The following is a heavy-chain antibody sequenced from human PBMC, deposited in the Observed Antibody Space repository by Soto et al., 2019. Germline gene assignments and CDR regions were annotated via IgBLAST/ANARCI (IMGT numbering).Heavy chain of an antibody. D-gene: IGHD2-15*01. Sequence: ASVKVSCKASGYTFTSYAIHWVRPAPGQRPEWMGWINTGNGYTKYSQSFQGRVTMTRDTSAKTAHMELSSLTFEDTAVYYCVRDRCSSGSRYWGYWGQGTLVTVSS. V-gene: IGHV1-3*04. CDR1: GYTFTSYA. CDR2: INTGNGYT. CDR3: VRDRCSSGSRYWGY. J-gene: IGHJ4*02.